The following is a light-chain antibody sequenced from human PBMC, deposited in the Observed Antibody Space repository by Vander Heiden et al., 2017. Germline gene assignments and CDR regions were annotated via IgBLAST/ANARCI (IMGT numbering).Light chain of an antibody. Sequence: DIQMTQSPSSLSASVGDRVTITCRASQSISSYLNWYQQKPGKAPKLLIYAASSLQSGVTSRFSGSGSGTDFTLTSSSLQPEDFATYYCQQSYSNPRVTFGPGTRLEIK. V-gene: IGKV1-39*01. J-gene: IGKJ5*01. CDR3: QQSYSNPRVT. CDR1: QSISSY. CDR2: AAS.